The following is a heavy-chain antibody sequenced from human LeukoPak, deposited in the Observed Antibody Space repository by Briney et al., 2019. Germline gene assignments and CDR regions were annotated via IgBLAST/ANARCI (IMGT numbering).Heavy chain of an antibody. J-gene: IGHJ3*02. Sequence: SETLSLTCTVSGGSISSYYWSWIRQPAGKGLEWIGRIYTSGSTNYNPSLKSRVTMSVDTSKNQFSLKLSSVTAADTAVYYCARGGAWTINSSPHDAFDIWGQGTMVTVSS. V-gene: IGHV4-4*07. CDR3: ARGGAWTINSSPHDAFDI. CDR2: IYTSGST. CDR1: GGSISSYY. D-gene: IGHD6-6*01.